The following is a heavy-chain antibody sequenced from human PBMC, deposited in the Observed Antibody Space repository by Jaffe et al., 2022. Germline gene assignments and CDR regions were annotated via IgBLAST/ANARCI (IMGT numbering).Heavy chain of an antibody. Sequence: EVQLVESGGGLVQPGGSLRLSCAASGFTFSSYSMNWVRQAPGKGLEWVSYISSSSSTIYYADSVKGRFTISRDNAKNSLYLQMNSLRAEDTAVYYCASQQLVGDYWGQGTLVTVSS. CDR2: ISSSSSTI. J-gene: IGHJ4*02. CDR3: ASQQLVGDY. V-gene: IGHV3-48*01. CDR1: GFTFSSYS. D-gene: IGHD6-6*01.